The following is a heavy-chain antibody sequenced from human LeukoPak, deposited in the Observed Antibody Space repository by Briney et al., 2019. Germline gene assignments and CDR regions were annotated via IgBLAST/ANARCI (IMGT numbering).Heavy chain of an antibody. D-gene: IGHD3-3*01. CDR1: GFTFDSYN. CDR3: ARRRTLFEVAVGHYMDV. J-gene: IGHJ6*03. Sequence: GGSLRLSCTASGFTFDSYNMNWVRQAPGKGLELVSHISSSGNTKYYIDSVKGRFTISRDYAKRSLYLQMNNLRVDDTADYFCARRRTLFEVAVGHYMDVWGRGTTVTVSS. CDR2: ISSSGNTK. V-gene: IGHV3-48*01.